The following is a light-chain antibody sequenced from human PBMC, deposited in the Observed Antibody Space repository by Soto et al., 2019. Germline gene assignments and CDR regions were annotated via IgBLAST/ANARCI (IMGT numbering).Light chain of an antibody. CDR1: QSVNTW. J-gene: IGKJ1*01. CDR2: DAF. Sequence: DTQLTQSPSTLSASVGDTVTITCRASQSVNTWLAWYQHKPGTAPKLLIYDAFILQSGVPSRFSGRGSGTEFTLSISSLQADDFATYYCQQYNNYSWTFGQGTKVEI. V-gene: IGKV1-5*01. CDR3: QQYNNYSWT.